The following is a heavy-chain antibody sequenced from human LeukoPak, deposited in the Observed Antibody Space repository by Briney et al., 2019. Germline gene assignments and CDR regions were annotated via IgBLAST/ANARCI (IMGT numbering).Heavy chain of an antibody. J-gene: IGHJ4*02. CDR2: LSASGGST. Sequence: GGFLRLSCAASGFTFTNYAMSWVRQAPGKGLEWVSALSASGGSTYYADSVKGRFTISRDNSKNMLYLQMNSLRAEDTAVYYCAKSIVGVSGFGYWGQGALVTVSS. V-gene: IGHV3-23*01. CDR3: AKSIVGVSGFGY. CDR1: GFTFTNYA. D-gene: IGHD1-26*01.